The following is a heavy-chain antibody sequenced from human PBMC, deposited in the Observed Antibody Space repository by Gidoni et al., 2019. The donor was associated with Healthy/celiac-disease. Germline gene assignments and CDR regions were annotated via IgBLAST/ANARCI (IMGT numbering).Heavy chain of an antibody. J-gene: IGHJ6*02. CDR2: ISWNSGSI. CDR3: AKWATYYYYGMDV. D-gene: IGHD5-12*01. V-gene: IGHV3-9*01. Sequence: EVQLVESGGGLVQPGRSLRLSCAASGFTFDDYAMHWVRQAPGKGLEWVSGISWNSGSIGYADSVKGRFTISRDNAKNSLYLQMNSLRAEDTALYYCAKWATYYYYGMDVWGQGTTVTVSS. CDR1: GFTFDDYA.